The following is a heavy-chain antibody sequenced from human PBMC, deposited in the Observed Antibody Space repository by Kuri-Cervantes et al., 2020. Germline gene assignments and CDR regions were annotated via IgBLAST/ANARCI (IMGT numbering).Heavy chain of an antibody. CDR3: ARVTRRYNWNDLSRDYYYMDV. J-gene: IGHJ6*03. V-gene: IGHV1-18*01. D-gene: IGHD1-1*01. Sequence: ASVKVSCKASGYTFTSYGISWVRQAPGQGLEWMGWISAYNGNTNYAQKLQDRVTMTTDTSTSTAYMELRSLRSDDTAVYYCARVTRRYNWNDLSRDYYYMDVWGKGTTVTVSS. CDR1: GYTFTSYG. CDR2: ISAYNGNT.